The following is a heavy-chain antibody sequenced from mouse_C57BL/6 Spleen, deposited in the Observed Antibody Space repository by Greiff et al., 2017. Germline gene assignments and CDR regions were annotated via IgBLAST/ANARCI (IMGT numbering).Heavy chain of an antibody. D-gene: IGHD1-1*01. CDR3: ARRNYYYYGSSHYDAMDY. Sequence: EVQLQESGGGLVKPGGSLKLSCAASGFTFSDYGMHWVRQAPEKGLELVAYISSGSGSIYYADTVKGRFTISRDNAKNTLFLQMTSLRSEDTAMYYCARRNYYYYGSSHYDAMDYWGQGTSVTVSS. J-gene: IGHJ4*01. V-gene: IGHV5-17*01. CDR1: GFTFSDYG. CDR2: ISSGSGSI.